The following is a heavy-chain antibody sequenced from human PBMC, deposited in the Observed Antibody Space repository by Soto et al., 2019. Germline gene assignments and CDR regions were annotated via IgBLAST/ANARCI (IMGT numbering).Heavy chain of an antibody. V-gene: IGHV3-33*01. Sequence: GGSLRLSCAASGFTFSSYGMHWVRQAPGKGLEWVAVIWYDGSNKYYADSVKGRFTISRDNSKNTLYLQMNSLRAEDTAVYYCAREPPHRDSSSNLDYWGQGTLVTVSS. CDR1: GFTFSSYG. D-gene: IGHD6-13*01. CDR3: AREPPHRDSSSNLDY. J-gene: IGHJ4*02. CDR2: IWYDGSNK.